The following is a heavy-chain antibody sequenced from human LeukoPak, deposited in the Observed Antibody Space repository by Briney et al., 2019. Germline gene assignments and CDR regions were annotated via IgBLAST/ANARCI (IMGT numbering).Heavy chain of an antibody. CDR1: GFTFSVYA. D-gene: IGHD1-26*01. J-gene: IGHJ4*02. V-gene: IGHV3-23*01. Sequence: GGSLRLSCATSGFTFSVYAMSWVRQAPGKGLEWVSTISDSGGSTYYADSVKGRFTISRGNAKNSLYLQMNSLRAEDTAVYYCASFSYGNWGQGTLVTVSS. CDR2: ISDSGGST. CDR3: ASFSYGN.